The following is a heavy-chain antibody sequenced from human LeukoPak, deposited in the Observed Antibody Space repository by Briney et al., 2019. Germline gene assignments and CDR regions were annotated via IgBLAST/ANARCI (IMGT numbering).Heavy chain of an antibody. D-gene: IGHD6-13*01. J-gene: IGHJ4*02. V-gene: IGHV4-59*01. CDR2: IYYSGST. Sequence: PSETLSLTCTVSGGSINSYYWSWIRQPPGKGLEWIGYIYYSGSTNYNPSLKSRVTISVDTSKNQLSLKLSSVTAADTAVYYCARAHSSSWYMDYWGQGTLVTVSS. CDR3: ARAHSSSWYMDY. CDR1: GGSINSYY.